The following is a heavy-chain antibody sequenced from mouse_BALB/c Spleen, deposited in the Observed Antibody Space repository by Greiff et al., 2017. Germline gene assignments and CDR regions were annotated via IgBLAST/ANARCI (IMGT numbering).Heavy chain of an antibody. CDR2: IYPGDGDT. CDR3: ARGDYDFDY. J-gene: IGHJ2*01. Sequence: QVQLQQSGAELVRPGSSVKISCKASGYAFSSYWRNWVKQRPGQGLEWIGQIYPGDGDTNYNGKFKGKATLTADKSSSTAYMQLSSLTSEDSAVYFCARGDYDFDYWGQGTTLTVSS. CDR1: GYAFSSYW. V-gene: IGHV1-80*01. D-gene: IGHD2-4*01.